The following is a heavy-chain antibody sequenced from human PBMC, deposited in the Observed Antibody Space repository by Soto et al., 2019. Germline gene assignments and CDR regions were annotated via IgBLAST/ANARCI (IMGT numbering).Heavy chain of an antibody. D-gene: IGHD6-13*01. CDR3: ARVAWGSRGQQLIPSYFDT. V-gene: IGHV4-59*01. J-gene: IGHJ4*02. CDR1: GGSISGYY. CDR2: IYYSGST. Sequence: PSGTLSLTCSVSGGSISGYYWSWIRQPPGKGLEWIGFIYYSGSTNYNPSLKGRVTISLDTSKNQFSLKLRSVTAADTAVYYCARVAWGSRGQQLIPSYFDTWGQGTLVTVSS.